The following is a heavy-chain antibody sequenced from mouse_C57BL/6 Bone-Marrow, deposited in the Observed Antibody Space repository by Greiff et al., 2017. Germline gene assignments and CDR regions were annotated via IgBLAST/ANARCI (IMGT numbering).Heavy chain of an antibody. CDR3: ARSYDYDDYPRDY. Sequence: QVQLQQPGAELVKPGASVKLSCKASGYTFTNYWMPWVKQRPGQGLEWIGMMHPNGGSPDYNEKFKSEATLSVDKSSRTAYMELSSLTSGDSAVYYCARSYDYDDYPRDYWGQGTSVTVTA. J-gene: IGHJ4*01. D-gene: IGHD2-4*01. CDR1: GYTFTNYW. V-gene: IGHV1-64*01. CDR2: MHPNGGSP.